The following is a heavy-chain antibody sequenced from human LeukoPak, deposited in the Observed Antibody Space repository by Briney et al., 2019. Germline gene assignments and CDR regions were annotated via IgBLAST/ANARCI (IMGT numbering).Heavy chain of an antibody. CDR2: ISTNNGNT. V-gene: IGHV1-18*01. CDR1: GYTSSDYG. CDR3: ARDVPGSIGTTARFDP. J-gene: IGHJ5*02. D-gene: IGHD1-1*01. Sequence: ASVKVPCKSSGYTSSDYGISWMRQAPGQGLEWMGWISTNNGNTNYAQQFQGRVTMTTDTSTSTAYMELRSLKSDDTAVYYCARDVPGSIGTTARFDPWGQGTLVTVSS.